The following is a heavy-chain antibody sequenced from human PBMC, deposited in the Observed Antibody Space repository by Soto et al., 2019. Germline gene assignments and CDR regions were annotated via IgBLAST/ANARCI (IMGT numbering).Heavy chain of an antibody. CDR3: ARDAAVPGESDRFDY. V-gene: IGHV4-4*02. CDR2: AYHNGLT. D-gene: IGHD6-19*01. Sequence: SETLSLTCAVSGDSVTSNVWWSWVRQPPGKGLEWIGEAYHNGLTDYNPSLKSRVTMSVDTSKNEFSLKLTSLTAADTAIYYCARDAAVPGESDRFDYWGQGTLVTSPQ. J-gene: IGHJ4*02. CDR1: GDSVTSNVW.